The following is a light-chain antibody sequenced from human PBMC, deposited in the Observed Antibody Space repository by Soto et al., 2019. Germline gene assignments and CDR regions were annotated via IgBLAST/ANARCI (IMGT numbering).Light chain of an antibody. CDR3: LQHNTYPRT. Sequence: DIQMTQSPSSLSASVGDRVTITCRASQGIRSGLGWYQQKPGKAPKRLIDAASSLQSGVPSRFSGSGSGTEFTLTISSLQPEDFATYYCLQHNTYPRTFGGGTKVEIK. J-gene: IGKJ4*01. CDR2: AAS. CDR1: QGIRSG. V-gene: IGKV1-17*01.